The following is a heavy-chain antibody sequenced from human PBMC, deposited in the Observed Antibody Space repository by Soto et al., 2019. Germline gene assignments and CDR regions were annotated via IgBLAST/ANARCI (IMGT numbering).Heavy chain of an antibody. D-gene: IGHD5-18*01. J-gene: IGHJ4*02. CDR2: IYSGGSA. CDR1: GFTVSSNY. Sequence: EVQLVESGGGLVQPGGSLRLSCAASGFTVSSNYMSWVRQAPGKGLEWVAVIYSGGSAYYADSVKGRFTISRDNANNTPYLQMNSLRSEDTAVYYCARHGYSYGGGYFDYCGQGTLVTVSS. V-gene: IGHV3-66*04. CDR3: ARHGYSYGGGYFDY.